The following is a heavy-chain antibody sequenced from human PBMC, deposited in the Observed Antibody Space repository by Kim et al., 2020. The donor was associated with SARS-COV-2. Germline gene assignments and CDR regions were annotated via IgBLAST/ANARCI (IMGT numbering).Heavy chain of an antibody. CDR3: ARAQIVVVPAAPPDY. V-gene: IGHV3-21*01. D-gene: IGHD2-2*01. Sequence: ADSVKGRVTISRANAKNSLSLQMNSLRAEDTAVYYCARAQIVVVPAAPPDYWGQGTLVTVSS. J-gene: IGHJ4*02.